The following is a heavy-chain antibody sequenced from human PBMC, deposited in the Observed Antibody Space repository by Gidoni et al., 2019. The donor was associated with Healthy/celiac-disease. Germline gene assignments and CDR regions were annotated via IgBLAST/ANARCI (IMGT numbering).Heavy chain of an antibody. D-gene: IGHD6-19*01. Sequence: QVQLVESGGGLVKPGGSLRLSCAASGFPFSDYYMSWIRQAPGKGLEWVSYSSSSGSTIYYADSVKGRFTISRDNAKNALYLQMNSLRAEDTAVYYCARDVQDSSGPDYYYYYGMDVWGQGTTVTVSS. J-gene: IGHJ6*02. CDR1: GFPFSDYY. CDR2: SSSSGSTI. CDR3: ARDVQDSSGPDYYYYYGMDV. V-gene: IGHV3-11*01.